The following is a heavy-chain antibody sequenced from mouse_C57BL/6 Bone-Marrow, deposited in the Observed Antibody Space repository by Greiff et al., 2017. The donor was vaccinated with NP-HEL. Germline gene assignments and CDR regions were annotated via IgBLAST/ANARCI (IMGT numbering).Heavy chain of an antibody. CDR1: GFNIKDDY. J-gene: IGHJ2*01. D-gene: IGHD2-5*01. Sequence: EVHLVESGAELVRPGASVKLSCTASGFNIKDDYMHWVKQRPEQGLEWIGWIDPENGDTEYASKFQGKATITADTSSNTAYLQLSSLTSEDTAVYYCTTYSNYYWGQGTTLTVSS. CDR3: TTYSNYY. V-gene: IGHV14-4*01. CDR2: IDPENGDT.